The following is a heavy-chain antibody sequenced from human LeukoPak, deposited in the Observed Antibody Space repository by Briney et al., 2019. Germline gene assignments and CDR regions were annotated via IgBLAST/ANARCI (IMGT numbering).Heavy chain of an antibody. CDR1: GYTFTSYG. Sequence: GASVKVSCKASGYTFTSYGISWVRQAPGQGLEWMGWISAYNGNTNYAQKLQGRVTMTTDTSTSTAYMELRSLRSDDTAVYYCARGQGDYYGSGSYYNGFDYWGQGTLVTVSS. D-gene: IGHD3-10*01. J-gene: IGHJ4*02. CDR2: ISAYNGNT. CDR3: ARGQGDYYGSGSYYNGFDY. V-gene: IGHV1-18*01.